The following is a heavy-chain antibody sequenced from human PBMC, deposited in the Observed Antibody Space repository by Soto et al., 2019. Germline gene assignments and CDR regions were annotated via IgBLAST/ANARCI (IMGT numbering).Heavy chain of an antibody. J-gene: IGHJ4*02. CDR2: IIPIFGTA. V-gene: IGHV1-69*13. CDR3: AKPKEYSSFYFDY. CDR1: GGTFSSYA. D-gene: IGHD6-6*01. Sequence: SVKVSCKASGGTFSSYAISWVRQAPGQGLEWMGGIIPIFGTANYAQKFQGRVTIAADESTSTAYMELSSLRSEDTAVYYCAKPKEYSSFYFDYWGQGTLVTVSS.